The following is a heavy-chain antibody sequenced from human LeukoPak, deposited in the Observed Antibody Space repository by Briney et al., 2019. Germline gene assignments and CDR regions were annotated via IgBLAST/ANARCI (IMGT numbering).Heavy chain of an antibody. CDR1: GFTFTTYA. D-gene: IGHD3-22*01. V-gene: IGHV3-23*01. Sequence: GGSLRLSCAAYGFTFTTYATSCVSQAPGKGLEWVSGISVSGRKTYYADSVKGRFAISRDNSKNTLYLQMNSLRAEDTAVYYCARERDRSGYFGYGGRGTLVSVSS. CDR2: ISVSGRKT. CDR3: ARERDRSGYFGY. J-gene: IGHJ4*02.